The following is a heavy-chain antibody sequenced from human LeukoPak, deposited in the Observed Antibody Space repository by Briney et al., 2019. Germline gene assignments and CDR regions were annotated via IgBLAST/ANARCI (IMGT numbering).Heavy chain of an antibody. D-gene: IGHD2-8*01. CDR3: ARVNGFSNWFDP. CDR2: IYPTDSYT. Sequence: GESLKISCKGSGYSFTTHWIAWVRQMPGKGLEWMGIIYPTDSYTKYSPSFQGQVTISADKSITTAYLQWSRLKASDTAMYYCARVNGFSNWFDPWGQGTLVTVSS. CDR1: GYSFTTHW. J-gene: IGHJ5*01. V-gene: IGHV5-51*01.